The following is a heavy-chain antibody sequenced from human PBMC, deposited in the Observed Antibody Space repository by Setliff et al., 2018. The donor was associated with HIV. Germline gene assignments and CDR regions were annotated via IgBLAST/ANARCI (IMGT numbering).Heavy chain of an antibody. CDR3: ARAHFLVAMTRNWFDP. Sequence: ASVKVSCKASGYTFTDFYTHWVRQAPGQGLEWIGRINPKSGVADYLKKFQGRVTMTTDTSTNTAHMELIRPRFDDTAVYYCARAHFLVAMTRNWFDPWGQGTLVTVSS. CDR1: GYTFTDFY. J-gene: IGHJ5*02. CDR2: INPKSGVA. V-gene: IGHV1-2*06. D-gene: IGHD5-12*01.